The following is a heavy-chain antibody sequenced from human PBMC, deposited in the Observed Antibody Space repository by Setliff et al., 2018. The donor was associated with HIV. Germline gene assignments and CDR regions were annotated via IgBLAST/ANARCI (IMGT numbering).Heavy chain of an antibody. CDR2: IYSSGST. Sequence: PSETLSLTCTVSNGSISGYYWSWIRQSPGKGLEWIGYIYSSGSTNYQPSLKSRFTISVDTSKNQFPLKVNSVTAADTAVYYCARGARLLAGYSDRWDYYYMAVWGKGTTVTVSS. V-gene: IGHV4-4*09. D-gene: IGHD6-13*01. J-gene: IGHJ6*03. CDR3: ARGARLLAGYSDRWDYYYMAV. CDR1: NGSISGYY.